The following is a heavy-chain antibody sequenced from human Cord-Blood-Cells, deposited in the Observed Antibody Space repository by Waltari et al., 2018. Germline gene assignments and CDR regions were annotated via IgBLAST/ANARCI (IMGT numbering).Heavy chain of an antibody. CDR1: GFSFSTYS. J-gene: IGHJ4*02. D-gene: IGHD3-10*01. CDR2: ISSSSSYI. CDR3: ARVPGEGGY. V-gene: IGHV3-21*01. Sequence: GGSLRLSCSASGFSFSTYSMNWVRKAPGKVLEWVSSISSSSSYIYCADSVKGRFTISRDNAKNSLYLQMNSLIAEDTAVYYCARVPGEGGYWGQGTLVTVSS.